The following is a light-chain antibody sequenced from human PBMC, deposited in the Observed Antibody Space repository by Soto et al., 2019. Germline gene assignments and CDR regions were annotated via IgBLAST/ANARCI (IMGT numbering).Light chain of an antibody. CDR2: GAS. CDR3: QQYNNWPALT. V-gene: IGKV3-15*01. CDR1: ESVSSN. Sequence: EIVMTQSPATLSVSPGERATPSCRASESVSSNLAWYQQKPGQAPRLLIYGASTRATGIPAKFSGSGSGTEFILTISSLQSEDFAVYYCQQYNNWPALTFGGGTKVEIK. J-gene: IGKJ4*01.